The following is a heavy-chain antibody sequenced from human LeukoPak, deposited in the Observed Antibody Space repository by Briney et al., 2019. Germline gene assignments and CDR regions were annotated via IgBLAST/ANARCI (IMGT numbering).Heavy chain of an antibody. D-gene: IGHD3-22*01. CDR3: ARARYFYDNSGYAGDY. CDR1: GFTFSSYW. CDR2: IKQDGSEK. J-gene: IGHJ4*02. V-gene: IGHV3-7*01. Sequence: GGSLRLSCAASGFTFSSYWMSWVRQAPGKGLEWVANIKQDGSEKYYVDSVKGRFIISRDNAKNSLYLQMSSLRAEDTAVYYCARARYFYDNSGYAGDYWGQGTLVTVSS.